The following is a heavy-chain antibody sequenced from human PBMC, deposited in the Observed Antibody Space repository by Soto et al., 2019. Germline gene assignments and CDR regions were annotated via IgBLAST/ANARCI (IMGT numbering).Heavy chain of an antibody. D-gene: IGHD1-26*01. CDR2: IIPIYGTA. V-gene: IGHV1-69*13. Sequence: GASVKVSCKASGGTFSSFTISWVRQAPGQGLEWMGGIIPIYGTANYAQKFRDRVTITADASTRTAYMELSSLGSEDTAVYYCAKDRRADWESYYYYAMDVWGQGTTVTVSS. J-gene: IGHJ6*02. CDR3: AKDRRADWESYYYYAMDV. CDR1: GGTFSSFT.